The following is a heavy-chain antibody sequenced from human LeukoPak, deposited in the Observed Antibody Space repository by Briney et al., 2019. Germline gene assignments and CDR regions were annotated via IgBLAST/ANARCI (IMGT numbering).Heavy chain of an antibody. Sequence: GGSLRLSCAASGLTVSSNYMSWVRQAPGKGLEWVSVIYSGGSTYYADSVKGRFTISRDNSKNTLYLQMNSLRAEDTAVYYCARDSNSSSWFDAFDIWGQGTMVTVSS. CDR1: GLTVSSNY. D-gene: IGHD6-13*01. CDR2: IYSGGST. J-gene: IGHJ3*02. V-gene: IGHV3-66*01. CDR3: ARDSNSSSWFDAFDI.